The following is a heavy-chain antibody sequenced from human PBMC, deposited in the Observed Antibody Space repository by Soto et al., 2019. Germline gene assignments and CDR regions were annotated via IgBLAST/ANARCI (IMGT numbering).Heavy chain of an antibody. CDR3: AKARQWLVRDPLPPRGY. V-gene: IGHV3-30*18. CDR1: GFTFSSYG. D-gene: IGHD6-19*01. CDR2: ISYDGSNK. Sequence: GGSLRLSCAASGFTFSSYGMHWVRQAPGKGLEWVAVISYDGSNKYYADSVKGRFTISRDNSKNTLYLQMNSLRAEDTAVYYCAKARQWLVRDPLPPRGYWGQGTLVTVSS. J-gene: IGHJ4*02.